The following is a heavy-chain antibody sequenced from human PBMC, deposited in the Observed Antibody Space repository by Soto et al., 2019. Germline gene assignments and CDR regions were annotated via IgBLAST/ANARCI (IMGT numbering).Heavy chain of an antibody. V-gene: IGHV4-34*01. CDR2: INHSGST. CDR1: GGSFSGYY. D-gene: IGHD5-18*01. J-gene: IGHJ6*02. Sequence: SETLSLTCAVYGGSFSGYYWSWIRQPPGKGPEWIGEINHSGSTNYNPSLKSRVTISVDTSKNQFSLKLSSVTAADTAVYYCARTAMVMGDYYYGMDVWGQGTTVTVSS. CDR3: ARTAMVMGDYYYGMDV.